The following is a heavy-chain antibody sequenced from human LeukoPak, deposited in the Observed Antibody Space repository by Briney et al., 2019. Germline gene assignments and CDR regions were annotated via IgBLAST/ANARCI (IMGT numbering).Heavy chain of an antibody. CDR1: DGSINSYY. Sequence: SETLSLTCSVSDGSINSYYWNWIRRPPGKGLEWIGYIYYNGNTDYSPSLKSRVTMSVDTSKNLFSLKVSSVTAADTAVYYCARGRSNYYGMDVWGQGTTVTVSS. CDR2: IYYNGNT. J-gene: IGHJ6*02. CDR3: ARGRSNYYGMDV. D-gene: IGHD1-26*01. V-gene: IGHV4-59*01.